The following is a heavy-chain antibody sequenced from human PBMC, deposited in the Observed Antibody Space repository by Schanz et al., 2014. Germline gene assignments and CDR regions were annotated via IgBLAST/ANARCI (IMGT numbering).Heavy chain of an antibody. CDR1: GFIFGSSV. CDR2: INTGGDST. CDR3: ARKMKLGVYGGKGHDSLDI. V-gene: IGHV3-23*04. D-gene: IGHD4-17*01. J-gene: IGHJ3*02. Sequence: EVQLVESGGGLVQPGGSLRLSCAASGFIFGSSVMAWVRQAPGKGLEWVSSINTGGDSTYYADSVKGRFTISRDNSKNTLYLQMNTLRAEDTAVYYCARKMKLGVYGGKGHDSLDIWGQGTMVTVSS.